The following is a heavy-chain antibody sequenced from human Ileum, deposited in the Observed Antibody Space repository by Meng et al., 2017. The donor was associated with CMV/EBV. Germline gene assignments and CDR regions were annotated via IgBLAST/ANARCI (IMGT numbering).Heavy chain of an antibody. V-gene: IGHV3-11*01. Sequence: LRLFCAGSGFTFSDCYMTGIRQAPGKGLEWVAYISGSGTTIHYADSVKGRITLSRDNAKNSVFLQMDSLRAEDTALYYCARQQLWLDNWGQGTLVTVSS. J-gene: IGHJ5*02. D-gene: IGHD5-18*01. CDR1: GFTFSDCY. CDR2: ISGSGTTI. CDR3: ARQQLWLDN.